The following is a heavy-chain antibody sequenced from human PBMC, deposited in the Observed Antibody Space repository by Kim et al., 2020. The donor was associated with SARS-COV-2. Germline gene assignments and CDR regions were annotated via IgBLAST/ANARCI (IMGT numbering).Heavy chain of an antibody. CDR2: IIPIFGTA. V-gene: IGHV1-69*13. CDR1: GGTFSSYA. D-gene: IGHD3-10*01. CDR3: ARLNSGSGCYYPYYYYYGMDV. J-gene: IGHJ6*02. Sequence: SVKVSCKASGGTFSSYAISWVRQAPGQGLEWMGGIIPIFGTANYAQKFQGRVTITADESTSTAYMELSSLRSEDTAVYYCARLNSGSGCYYPYYYYYGMDVWGQGTTVTVSS.